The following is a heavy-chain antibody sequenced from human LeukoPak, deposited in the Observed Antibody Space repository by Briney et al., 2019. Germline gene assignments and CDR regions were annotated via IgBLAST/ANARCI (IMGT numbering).Heavy chain of an antibody. CDR3: AILLGGY. CDR2: IYHSGST. V-gene: IGHV4-38-2*02. J-gene: IGHJ4*02. CDR1: GYSISSGYY. Sequence: SETLSLTCTVSGYSISSGYYWGWIRQPPGKGLEWIGSIYHSGSTYYNPSLKSRVTISVDTSKNQFSLKLSSVTAADTAVYYCAILLGGYWGQGTLVTVSS. D-gene: IGHD2/OR15-2a*01.